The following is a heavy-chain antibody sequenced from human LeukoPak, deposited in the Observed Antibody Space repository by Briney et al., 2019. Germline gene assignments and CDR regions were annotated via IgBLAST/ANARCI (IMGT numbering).Heavy chain of an antibody. J-gene: IGHJ5*02. CDR1: GGSISSGSYY. V-gene: IGHV4-61*02. CDR2: IYTSGST. Sequence: SETLSLTCTVSGGSISSGSYYWSWIRQPAGKGLEWIGRIYTSGSTNYNPSLKSRVTISVDTSKNQFSLTLSSVTAADTALCYCARLESAAAGNRWFDPWGQGILVTVSS. CDR3: ARLESAAAGNRWFDP. D-gene: IGHD6-13*01.